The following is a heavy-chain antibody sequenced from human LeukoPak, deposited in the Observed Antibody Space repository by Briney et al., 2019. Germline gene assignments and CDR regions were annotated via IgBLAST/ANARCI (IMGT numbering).Heavy chain of an antibody. CDR2: LFYSGST. CDR3: AQEPTGAKTFDS. CDR1: GGSISSTPYY. D-gene: IGHD7-27*01. J-gene: IGHJ4*02. Sequence: SQTLSLTCTVSGGSISSTPYYWGWIRQPPGKRLEWIGSLFYSGSTYYNPSLKSRVTISVDTSNNQVSLILRSVTAADTAVYFCAQEPTGAKTFDSWGQGTLVTVSS. V-gene: IGHV4-39*07.